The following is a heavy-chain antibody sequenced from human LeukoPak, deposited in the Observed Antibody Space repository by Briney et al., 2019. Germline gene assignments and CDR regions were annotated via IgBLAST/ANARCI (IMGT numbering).Heavy chain of an antibody. Sequence: GESLRLSCAVSGFTFTTYWLGWVRQPPGKGLEWVANIKQDGTEKYYVDSVKGRFTISRDNAKNSLYLQMNSLRAEDTAVYYCARDKSVGASLFDYWGQGTLVTVSS. CDR2: IKQDGTEK. CDR1: GFTFTTYW. V-gene: IGHV3-7*01. CDR3: ARDKSVGASLFDY. J-gene: IGHJ4*02. D-gene: IGHD1-26*01.